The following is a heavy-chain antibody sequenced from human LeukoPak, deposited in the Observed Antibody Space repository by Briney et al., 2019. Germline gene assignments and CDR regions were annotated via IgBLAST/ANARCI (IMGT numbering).Heavy chain of an antibody. CDR3: ARDAGYYGSGTFDP. D-gene: IGHD3-10*01. J-gene: IGHJ5*02. Sequence: GGSLRLSCAASGFTFSSYAMSWVRQPPGKGLEWVSGISGSGDNTYYADSVKGRFTISRDNSKKTLYLHLNSLRAEDTAVYYCARDAGYYGSGTFDPWGQGTLVTVSS. V-gene: IGHV3-23*01. CDR2: ISGSGDNT. CDR1: GFTFSSYA.